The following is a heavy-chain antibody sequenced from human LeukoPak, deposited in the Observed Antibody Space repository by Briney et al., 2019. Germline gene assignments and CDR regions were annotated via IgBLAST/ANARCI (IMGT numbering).Heavy chain of an antibody. V-gene: IGHV1-2*02. CDR2: INPNSGGT. CDR1: GYTLTELS. D-gene: IGHD6-6*01. J-gene: IGHJ4*02. Sequence: GASVKVSCKVSGYTLTELSMHWVRQAPGQGLEWMGWINPNSGGTSYAQKFQGRVTMTRDTSISTAYMELSRLRSDNTAVYYCAREDIAARTHDYWGQGTLITVSS. CDR3: AREDIAARTHDY.